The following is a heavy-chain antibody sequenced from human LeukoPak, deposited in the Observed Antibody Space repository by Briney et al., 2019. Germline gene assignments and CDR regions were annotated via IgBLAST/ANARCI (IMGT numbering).Heavy chain of an antibody. CDR3: ARGHSSSPNWFDP. V-gene: IGHV3-21*01. CDR1: GFTFSSYS. Sequence: GGSLRLSCAASGFTFSSYSMNWVRQAPGKGLEWVSSISSSSSYIYYADSVKGRFTISRDNAKNTLYLQMNSLRAEDTAVYYCARGHSSSPNWFDPWGQGTLVTVSS. D-gene: IGHD6-13*01. J-gene: IGHJ5*02. CDR2: ISSSSSYI.